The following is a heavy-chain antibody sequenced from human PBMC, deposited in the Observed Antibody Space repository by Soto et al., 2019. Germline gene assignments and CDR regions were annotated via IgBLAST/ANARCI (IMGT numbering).Heavy chain of an antibody. D-gene: IGHD5-12*01. CDR3: ARDVSGYSGYDYGGDY. Sequence: EVQLVESGGGLVKPGGSLRLSCAASGFTFSSYSMNWVRQAPGKGLEWVSSISSSSSYIYYADSVKGRFTISRDNAKNSLYLQMNSLRAEDTAVYYCARDVSGYSGYDYGGDYWGQGTLVTVSS. CDR1: GFTFSSYS. J-gene: IGHJ4*02. V-gene: IGHV3-21*01. CDR2: ISSSSSYI.